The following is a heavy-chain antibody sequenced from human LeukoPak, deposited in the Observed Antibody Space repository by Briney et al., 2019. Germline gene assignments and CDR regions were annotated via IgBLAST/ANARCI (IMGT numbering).Heavy chain of an antibody. Sequence: SVKVSCKASGGTFSRYAISWVRQAPGQGLEWMGGIIPIFGTANYAQKFQGRVTITADESTSTAYMELSSLRSEDTAVYYCASIVAVGCSGGSCYPRVNYFDYWGQGTLVTVSS. D-gene: IGHD2-15*01. CDR3: ASIVAVGCSGGSCYPRVNYFDY. V-gene: IGHV1-69*13. CDR2: IIPIFGTA. CDR1: GGTFSRYA. J-gene: IGHJ4*02.